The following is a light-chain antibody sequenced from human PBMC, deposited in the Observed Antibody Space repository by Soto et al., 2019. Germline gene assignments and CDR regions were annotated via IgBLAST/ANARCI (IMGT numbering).Light chain of an antibody. CDR2: DAS. Sequence: DIQMTPSPSALSASVVDRVTITCQASQDISDVLNWYQQQPGKAPKVLIYDASKLQTGVPSRFSGRGSGKDFTFTISSLQPDDSGTYYCQQFYDLPITFGQGTRLEIK. CDR1: QDISDV. V-gene: IGKV1-33*01. CDR3: QQFYDLPIT. J-gene: IGKJ5*01.